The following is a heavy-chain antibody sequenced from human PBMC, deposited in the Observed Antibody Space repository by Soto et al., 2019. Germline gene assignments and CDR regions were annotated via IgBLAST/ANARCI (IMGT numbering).Heavy chain of an antibody. CDR1: GFTFSTYA. CDR2: VSGSGAST. CDR3: AKGAIFGVVISHFDN. V-gene: IGHV3-23*01. Sequence: EVQLSESGGDLVQPGGSLRLSCAASGFTFSTYAMNWVRQAPGKGLEWVSAVSGSGASTYYADSVKGRFISSRDNSKNTLYLQMNSVRADDTAVYYCAKGAIFGVVISHFDNWGQGTLVTVSS. D-gene: IGHD3-3*01. J-gene: IGHJ4*02.